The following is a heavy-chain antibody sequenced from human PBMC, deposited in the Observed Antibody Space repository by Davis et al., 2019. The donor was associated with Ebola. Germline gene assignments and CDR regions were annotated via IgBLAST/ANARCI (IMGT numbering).Heavy chain of an antibody. Sequence: GESLKIPCQGSGYSFTSYWIGWVRQMPGKGLEWMGIIYPGDSDTRYSPSFQGQVTISADKSISTAYLQWSSLKASDTAMYYCARQEREASADYWGQGTLVTVSS. CDR2: IYPGDSDT. CDR1: GYSFTSYW. V-gene: IGHV5-51*01. J-gene: IGHJ4*02. D-gene: IGHD1-26*01. CDR3: ARQEREASADY.